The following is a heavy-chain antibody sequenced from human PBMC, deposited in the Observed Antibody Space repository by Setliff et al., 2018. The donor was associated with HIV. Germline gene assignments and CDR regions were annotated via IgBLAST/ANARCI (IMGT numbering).Heavy chain of an antibody. CDR3: TTDLGSGRFSWNNN. V-gene: IGHV3-15*01. J-gene: IGHJ4*02. CDR2: IRNKKNGGTT. D-gene: IGHD1-26*01. Sequence: PGGSLRLSCAASGFTFSNAWMSWVRQAPGKGLEWVGRIRNKKNGGTTYYAAPVEGRFTISRDDSKNTLSLQMNSLKTEDTAIYYCTTDLGSGRFSWNNNWGQGTLVTVSS. CDR1: GFTFSNAW.